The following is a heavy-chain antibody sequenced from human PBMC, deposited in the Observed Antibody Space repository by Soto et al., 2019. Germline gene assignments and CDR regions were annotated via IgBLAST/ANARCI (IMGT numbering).Heavy chain of an antibody. Sequence: GGSLRLSCAASGFTFSNAWMSWVRQAPGKGLEWVGRIKSKTDGGTTDYAAPVKGRFTISRDDSKNTLYLQMNSLKTEDTAVYYCTTDRYCSGGSCYFAGLIDAFDIWGQGTMVTVSS. CDR1: GFTFSNAW. CDR2: IKSKTDGGTT. J-gene: IGHJ3*02. D-gene: IGHD2-15*01. V-gene: IGHV3-15*01. CDR3: TTDRYCSGGSCYFAGLIDAFDI.